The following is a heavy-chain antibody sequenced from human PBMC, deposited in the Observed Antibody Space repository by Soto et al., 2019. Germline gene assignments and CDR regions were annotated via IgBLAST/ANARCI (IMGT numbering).Heavy chain of an antibody. CDR1: GGSISSYY. D-gene: IGHD3-22*01. CDR3: ARTYYYDSSGYLY. Sequence: QVQLQESGPGLVKPSETLSLTCTVSGGSISSYYWSWIRQPPGKGLGWIGYIYYSGSTNYNPSLTSRVXXSXDXXKNQFSLKLSSVTAADTAVYYCARTYYYDSSGYLYWGQGTLVTVSS. J-gene: IGHJ4*02. CDR2: IYYSGST. V-gene: IGHV4-59*01.